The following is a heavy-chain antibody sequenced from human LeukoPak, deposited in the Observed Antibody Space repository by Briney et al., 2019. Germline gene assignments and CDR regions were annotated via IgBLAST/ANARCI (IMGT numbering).Heavy chain of an antibody. CDR1: GITFSSYS. Sequence: PGGSLRLSCVASGITFSSYSMNWVRQAPGKGLEWVSYISSSGSTIYYADSVEGRFTISRDNAKNSLYLQMNSLRAEDTAVYYCARGGYTYGYATSQGDYWGQGTLVTVSS. D-gene: IGHD5-18*01. J-gene: IGHJ4*02. CDR3: ARGGYTYGYATSQGDY. V-gene: IGHV3-48*04. CDR2: ISSSGSTI.